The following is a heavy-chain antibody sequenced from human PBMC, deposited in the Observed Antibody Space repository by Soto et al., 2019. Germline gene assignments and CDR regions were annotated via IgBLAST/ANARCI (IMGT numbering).Heavy chain of an antibody. Sequence: SETLSLTCTVSGGSISSSSYYWGWIRQPPGKGLEWIGSIYYSGSTYYNPSLKSRVTISVDTSKNQFSLKLSSVTAADTAVYYCASSKGDYDNYWGQGTLVTVSS. CDR2: IYYSGST. V-gene: IGHV4-39*01. D-gene: IGHD4-17*01. J-gene: IGHJ4*02. CDR3: ASSKGDYDNY. CDR1: GGSISSSSYY.